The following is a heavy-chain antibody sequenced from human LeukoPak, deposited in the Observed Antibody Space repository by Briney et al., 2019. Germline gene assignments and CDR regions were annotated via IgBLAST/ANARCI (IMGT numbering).Heavy chain of an antibody. CDR2: IYYSGST. CDR3: ARFQRVTLNGFDY. CDR1: YGSISSSSYY. J-gene: IGHJ4*02. Sequence: SETLSLTCTVSYGSISSSSYYWGWIRQPPGKGLGWIGSIYYSGSTYYNPSLKSRVSMSVDTSKNQFSLKLTSVTAADTAVYYCARFQRVTLNGFDYWGQGTLVTVSS. V-gene: IGHV4-39*01. D-gene: IGHD4-4*01.